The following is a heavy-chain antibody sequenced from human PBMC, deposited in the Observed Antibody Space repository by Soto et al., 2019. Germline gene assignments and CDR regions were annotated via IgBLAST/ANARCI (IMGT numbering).Heavy chain of an antibody. CDR2: ISAYNGNT. D-gene: IGHD5-12*01. V-gene: IGHV1-18*01. Sequence: QVQLVQSGAEVKKPGASVKVSCKTSGYTFSSYGISWVRQAPGQGREWMGWISAYNGNTNYAEKLQGRVTMTTDTSTSTAYMELRSLRSYDTAVYYCAREHPGGYTARFAPWRQGTLVTVSS. CDR1: GYTFSSYG. J-gene: IGHJ5*02. CDR3: AREHPGGYTARFAP.